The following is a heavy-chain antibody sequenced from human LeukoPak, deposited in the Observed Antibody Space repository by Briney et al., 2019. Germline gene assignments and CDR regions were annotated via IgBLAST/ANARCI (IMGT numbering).Heavy chain of an antibody. D-gene: IGHD3-16*01. CDR2: VTGPGDTT. V-gene: IGHV3-23*01. CDR1: GFTFTNYA. J-gene: IGHJ5*02. CDR3: AKGAEIDL. Sequence: WGYMRLSCATSGFTFTNYAMNWVRQAKGKGLEWVSAVTGPGDTTYYADSVKGRFFMSREDSKTTVYLQMNSLRAEDTAIYYCAKGAEIDLWGQGTLVTVSS.